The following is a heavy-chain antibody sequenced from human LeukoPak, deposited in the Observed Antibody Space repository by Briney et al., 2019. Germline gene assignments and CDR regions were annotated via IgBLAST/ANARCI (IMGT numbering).Heavy chain of an antibody. Sequence: GGSLRLSCAASGFTFSSYSMNWVRQAPGKGLEWVSSISSSSSYIYYADSVKGRFTISRDNAKNSLYLQMSSLKTEDTAVYYCARDRIAVAGTLWGQGTLVTVSS. D-gene: IGHD6-19*01. CDR1: GFTFSSYS. J-gene: IGHJ4*02. CDR2: ISSSSSYI. CDR3: ARDRIAVAGTL. V-gene: IGHV3-21*06.